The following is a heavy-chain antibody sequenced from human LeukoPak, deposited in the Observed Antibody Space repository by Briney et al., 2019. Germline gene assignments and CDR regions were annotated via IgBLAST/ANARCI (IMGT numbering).Heavy chain of an antibody. CDR3: ARLLWGSSWYVFDY. CDR2: IYYSGST. D-gene: IGHD6-13*01. Sequence: PSETLSLTCTVSGGSISSSSYSWGWIRQPPGKGLEWIGSIYYSGSTYYNPSLKSRVTISVDTSKNQFSLKLSSVTAADTAVYYCARLLWGSSWYVFDYWGQGTLVTVSS. CDR1: GGSISSSSYS. V-gene: IGHV4-39*01. J-gene: IGHJ4*02.